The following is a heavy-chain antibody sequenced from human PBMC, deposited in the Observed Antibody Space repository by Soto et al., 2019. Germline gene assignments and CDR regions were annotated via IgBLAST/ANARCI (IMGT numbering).Heavy chain of an antibody. V-gene: IGHV5-51*01. CDR1: GYSFTSYW. Sequence: VESLKISCKGSGYSFTSYWIGWVRQMPGKGLEWMGIIYPGDSDTRYSPSFQGQVTISADKSISTAYLQWSSLKASDTAMYYCARFRAGYYYYYGMDVWGQGTTVTVSS. J-gene: IGHJ6*02. CDR3: ARFRAGYYYYYGMDV. D-gene: IGHD6-25*01. CDR2: IYPGDSDT.